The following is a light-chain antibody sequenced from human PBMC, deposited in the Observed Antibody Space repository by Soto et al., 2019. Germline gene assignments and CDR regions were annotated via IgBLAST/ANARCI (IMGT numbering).Light chain of an antibody. CDR2: NAS. CDR1: QSVSSS. J-gene: IGKJ4*01. CDR3: QQRRNWPLT. V-gene: IGKV3-11*01. Sequence: EIVLTQSPVTLSLSPGERATLSCRASQSVSSSLAWYQQKPGQPPRLLIYNASNRATGIPVRFSGSGSGTDLTLTISSLQSEDFAVYYCQQRRNWPLTFGGGTRWIS.